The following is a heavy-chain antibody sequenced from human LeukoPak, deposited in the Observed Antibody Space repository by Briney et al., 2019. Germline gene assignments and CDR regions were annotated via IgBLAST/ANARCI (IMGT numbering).Heavy chain of an antibody. CDR1: GFTFSSYA. Sequence: PGGSLRLSCAASGFTFSSYAMSWVRQAPGKGLEWVSAISGSGGSTYYADSVKGRFTISRDNSKNTLYLQMNSLRAEDTAVYYCAKCGTIFGVVIYLDYWGQGTLVTVSS. V-gene: IGHV3-23*01. J-gene: IGHJ4*02. D-gene: IGHD3-3*01. CDR2: ISGSGGST. CDR3: AKCGTIFGVVIYLDY.